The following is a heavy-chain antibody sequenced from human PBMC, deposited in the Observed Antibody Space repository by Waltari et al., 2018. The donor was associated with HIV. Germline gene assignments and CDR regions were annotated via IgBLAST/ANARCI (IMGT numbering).Heavy chain of an antibody. V-gene: IGHV4-34*01. CDR2: VSHSADT. Sequence: QVQLQQWGTGLLKPSGTLSLRCAIYGTSFSGYYWSWIRQTPALSLEWIGKVSHSADTNYNPSFAGRVSISADVSKNQLSLNLTSLTAADTVVYFCARGSQHHDHWGQGTPVTVSS. CDR3: ARGSQHHDH. CDR1: GTSFSGYY. J-gene: IGHJ5*02.